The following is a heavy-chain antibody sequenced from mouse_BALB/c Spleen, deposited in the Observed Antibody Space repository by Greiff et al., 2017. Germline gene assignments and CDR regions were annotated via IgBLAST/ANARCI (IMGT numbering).Heavy chain of an antibody. D-gene: IGHD1-1*01. CDR2: INPYNGDT. J-gene: IGHJ4*01. CDR1: GYSFTGYF. V-gene: IGHV1-20*02. CDR3: ARDDLVLRDYYAMDY. Sequence: VQLKQSGPELVKPGASVKISCKASGYSFTGYFMNWVMQSHGKSLEWIGRINPYNGDTFYNQKFKGKATLTVDKSSSTAHMELRSLASEDSAVYYCARDDLVLRDYYAMDYWGQGTSVTVSS.